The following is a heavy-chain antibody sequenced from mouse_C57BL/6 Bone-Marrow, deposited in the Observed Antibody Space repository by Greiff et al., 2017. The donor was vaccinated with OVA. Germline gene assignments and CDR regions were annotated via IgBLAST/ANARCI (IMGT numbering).Heavy chain of an antibody. V-gene: IGHV14-2*01. J-gene: IGHJ4*01. CDR3: ARGWLLRRAMYY. D-gene: IGHD2-3*01. CDR2: IDPKDGET. Sequence: EVQLQESGAELVKPGASVKLSCTASGFNITDYYLHWVKQRNEQGLVWIGRIDPKDGETKYAPKFQGKATITADKSSNTAYLQISSLTSEDTAVYYCARGWLLRRAMYYWGQGASVTVAS. CDR1: GFNITDYY.